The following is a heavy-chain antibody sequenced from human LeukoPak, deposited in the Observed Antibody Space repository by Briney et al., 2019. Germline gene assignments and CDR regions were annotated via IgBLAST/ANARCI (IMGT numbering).Heavy chain of an antibody. CDR3: AKGGFHDFWTGTSDALDI. Sequence: GMSLRLSCAASGFTFSSYGMHWVRQAPGKGPEWVAVIWYDGNNKYYANSVKGRFIVSRDNYKSTLYLQMNSLRAEDTAFYYCAKGGFHDFWTGTSDALDIWGQGTMVTV. D-gene: IGHD3-3*01. CDR1: GFTFSSYG. CDR2: IWYDGNNK. J-gene: IGHJ3*02. V-gene: IGHV3-33*06.